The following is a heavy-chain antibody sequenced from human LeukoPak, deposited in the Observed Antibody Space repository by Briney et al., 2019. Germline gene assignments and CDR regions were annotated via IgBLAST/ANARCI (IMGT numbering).Heavy chain of an antibody. CDR3: AMDMTGYHDY. J-gene: IGHJ4*02. D-gene: IGHD3-9*01. CDR1: GFAFSSYW. CDR2: INTDGSYT. Sequence: GGSLRLSCAASGFAFSSYWIHWVRQAPGKGLVWVARINTDGSYTSYAESVKGRFTISRDNAKNTLFLQMNSVRADDTAVYYCAMDMTGYHDYWGQGTLVTVSS. V-gene: IGHV3-74*01.